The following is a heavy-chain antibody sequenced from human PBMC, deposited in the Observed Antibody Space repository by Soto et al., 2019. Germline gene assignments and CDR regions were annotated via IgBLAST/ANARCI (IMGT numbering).Heavy chain of an antibody. J-gene: IGHJ4*02. CDR1: GYTFTSYY. D-gene: IGHD2-21*02. V-gene: IGHV1-46*01. CDR2: INPGGGRT. Sequence: QVQLVQSGAEGTKPGASVKLSCKASGYTFTSYYIHWVRQAPGQGLAGVAMINPGGGRTKNAQMFQGRVTLTRDTSTGTVDMEMSSLTYADTAVYYCARGPSCGGDCYLFDYWGQGSLVTVSS. CDR3: ARGPSCGGDCYLFDY.